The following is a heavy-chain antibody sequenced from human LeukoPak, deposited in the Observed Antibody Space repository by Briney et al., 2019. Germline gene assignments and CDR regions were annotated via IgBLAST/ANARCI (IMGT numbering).Heavy chain of an antibody. J-gene: IGHJ4*02. D-gene: IGHD6-19*01. CDR1: GFTFSSYA. CDR2: IFGSGGSA. CDR3: GKTTTGYSSGRNPAWPVDY. Sequence: GGSLRLSCTASGFTFSSYAMYWVRQAPGKGLEWVSGIFGSGGSAHYADSVKGRFTISRDNSQNTVYLQMNSLRAEDTAVYYCGKTTTGYSSGRNPAWPVDYWGQGTLVTVAS. V-gene: IGHV3-23*01.